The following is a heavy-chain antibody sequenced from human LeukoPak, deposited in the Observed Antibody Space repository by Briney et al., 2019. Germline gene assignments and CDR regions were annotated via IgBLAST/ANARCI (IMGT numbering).Heavy chain of an antibody. CDR2: ISSSGSTI. Sequence: PGGSLRLSCAASGFTFSDYYMGWIRQAPGKGLEWVSYISSSGSTIYYADSVKGRFTISRDNAKNSLYLQMNSLRAEDTAVYYCARDYRVTKHLLGYWGQGTLVTVSS. J-gene: IGHJ4*02. D-gene: IGHD2-21*01. CDR3: ARDYRVTKHLLGY. V-gene: IGHV3-11*01. CDR1: GFTFSDYY.